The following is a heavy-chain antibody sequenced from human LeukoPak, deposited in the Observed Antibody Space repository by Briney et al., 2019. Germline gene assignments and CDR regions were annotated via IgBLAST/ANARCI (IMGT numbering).Heavy chain of an antibody. Sequence: SVKVSCKASGGTPNNFAIYWVRQAPGQGLEWMGGIIPMFGLPNYSEKFQGRVSVTTDESANTAYMELTSLRFEDTAVYFCARAPSRDGHDNYFDSWGHGTLVTVSS. J-gene: IGHJ4*01. CDR2: IIPMFGLP. CDR1: GGTPNNFA. CDR3: ARAPSRDGHDNYFDS. V-gene: IGHV1-69*05. D-gene: IGHD5-12*01.